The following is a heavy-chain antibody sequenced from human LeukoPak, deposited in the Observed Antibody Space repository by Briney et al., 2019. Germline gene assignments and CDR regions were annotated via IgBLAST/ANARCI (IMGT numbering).Heavy chain of an antibody. V-gene: IGHV1-69*02. Sequence: SVKVSCKASGGTFSSYTISWVRQAPGQGLEWMGRIIPILGIANYAQKFQGRVTITADKSTSTAYMELSSLRSEDTAVYYCARHPVPYCSSSINPYYYYYMDVWGKGTTVTVSS. D-gene: IGHD6-6*01. CDR1: GGTFSSYT. CDR3: ARHPVPYCSSSINPYYYYYMDV. J-gene: IGHJ6*03. CDR2: IIPILGIA.